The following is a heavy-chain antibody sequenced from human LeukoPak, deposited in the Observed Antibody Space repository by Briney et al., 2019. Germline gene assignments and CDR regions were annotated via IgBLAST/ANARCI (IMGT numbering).Heavy chain of an antibody. CDR2: ISPSDSRK. CDR3: ARVYRSGTAEVGFDY. D-gene: IGHD3-10*01. V-gene: IGHV1-46*01. CDR1: GYNFTSHY. J-gene: IGHJ4*02. Sequence: GASVKVSCKASGYNFTSHYIHWVRQAPGQGLEWMGIISPSDSRKTYAQKFQGRVTMTRDTSTSTMYMDLGSLRSEDTAIYYCARVYRSGTAEVGFDYWGQGTLVTVSS.